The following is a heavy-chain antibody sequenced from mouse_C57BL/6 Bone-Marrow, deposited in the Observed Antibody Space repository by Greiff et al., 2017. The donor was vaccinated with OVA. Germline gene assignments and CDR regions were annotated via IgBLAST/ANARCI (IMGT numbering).Heavy chain of an antibody. V-gene: IGHV1-82*01. J-gene: IGHJ4*01. CDR2: IYPGDGDT. Sequence: VQLQQSGPELVKPGASVKISCKASGYAFSSSWMNWVKQRPGKGLEWIGRIYPGDGDTNYNGKFKGKATLTAAKSSSTAYMQLSSLTSEDSAVYFCAREYGRGAMDYWGQGTSVTVSS. CDR3: AREYGRGAMDY. D-gene: IGHD5-1*01. CDR1: GYAFSSSW.